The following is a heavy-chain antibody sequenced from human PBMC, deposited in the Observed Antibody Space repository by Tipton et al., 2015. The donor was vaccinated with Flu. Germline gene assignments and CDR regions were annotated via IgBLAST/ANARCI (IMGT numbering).Heavy chain of an antibody. CDR1: GDSITTSHYY. D-gene: IGHD1-1*01. CDR3: ARVWSSFVATASLDY. CDR2: IYHDGNT. V-gene: IGHV4-39*07. J-gene: IGHJ4*02. Sequence: TLSLTCTVSGDSITTSHYYWGWIRQPPGRGLEWIGNIYHDGNTYYNPSLKSRLTISVDTSKRQFSLRLTSVTAADTAVYYCARVWSSFVATASLDYWGRGTLVTVSS.